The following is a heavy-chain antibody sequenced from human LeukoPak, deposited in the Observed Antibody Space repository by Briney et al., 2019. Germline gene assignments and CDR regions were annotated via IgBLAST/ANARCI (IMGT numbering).Heavy chain of an antibody. J-gene: IGHJ4*02. D-gene: IGHD3-10*01. Sequence: GGSLRLSCAASGFTFSDHYMDWVRQAPGKGLEWVAFIRYDGSNKYYADSVKGRFTISRDNSKNTLYLQMNSLRAEDTAVYYCAKSLLWFGQVGTEFDYWGQGTLVTVSS. V-gene: IGHV3-30*02. CDR3: AKSLLWFGQVGTEFDY. CDR2: IRYDGSNK. CDR1: GFTFSDHY.